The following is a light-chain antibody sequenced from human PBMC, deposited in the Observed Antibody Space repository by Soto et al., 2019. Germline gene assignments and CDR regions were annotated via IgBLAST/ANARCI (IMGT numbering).Light chain of an antibody. V-gene: IGKV1-33*01. CDR1: QDISNY. CDR2: AAS. J-gene: IGKJ2*01. CDR3: QQYDNLPPYT. Sequence: DIQMTQSPSSLSASIGDRVTITCQASQDISNYLNWYQQKPGKAPKLLIYAASNLETGVPSRFSGSGSVTDFTFTISSLQPEDIATYYCQQYDNLPPYTFGQGTKLEIK.